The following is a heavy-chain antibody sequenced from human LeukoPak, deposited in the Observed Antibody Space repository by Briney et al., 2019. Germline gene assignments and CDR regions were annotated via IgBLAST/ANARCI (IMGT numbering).Heavy chain of an antibody. Sequence: SETLSLTCTVSGGSISSYYWSWIRQPPGKGLEWIGYIYYSGSTNYNPSLKSRVTISVDTSKNQFSLKLSSVTAADTAVYYCAREGYYDSSGFDPWGQGTLVTVSS. CDR2: IYYSGST. J-gene: IGHJ5*02. CDR3: AREGYYDSSGFDP. CDR1: GGSISSYY. D-gene: IGHD3-22*01. V-gene: IGHV4-59*12.